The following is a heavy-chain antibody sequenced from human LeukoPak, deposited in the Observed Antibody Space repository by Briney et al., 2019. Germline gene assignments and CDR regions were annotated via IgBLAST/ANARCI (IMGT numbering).Heavy chain of an antibody. CDR2: IGTAGDT. CDR1: GFTFSSYD. D-gene: IGHD1-7*01. V-gene: IGHV3-13*01. CDR3: ARGRNWNYRHYYYMDV. J-gene: IGHJ6*03. Sequence: GGSLRLPCAASGFTFSSYDMHWVRQAAGKGLEWVSAIGTAGDTYYPGSVKGRFTISRENAKNSLYLQMNSLRAGDTAVYYCARGRNWNYRHYYYMDVWGKGTTVTVSS.